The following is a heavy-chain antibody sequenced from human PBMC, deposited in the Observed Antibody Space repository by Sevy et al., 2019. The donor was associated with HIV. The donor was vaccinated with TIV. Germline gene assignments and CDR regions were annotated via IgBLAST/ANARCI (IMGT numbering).Heavy chain of an antibody. CDR2: FDPEDGET. CDR3: ATGRDTSIAAAGGYYYGMDV. CDR1: GYTLTELS. D-gene: IGHD6-13*01. V-gene: IGHV1-24*01. J-gene: IGHJ6*02. Sequence: ASVKVSCKVSGYTLTELSMHWVRQAPGKGLEWMGGFDPEDGETIYAQKFQGRVTMTEDTSTDTAYMELSSLRSEDTAVYYCATGRDTSIAAAGGYYYGMDVWGQGTTVTVSS.